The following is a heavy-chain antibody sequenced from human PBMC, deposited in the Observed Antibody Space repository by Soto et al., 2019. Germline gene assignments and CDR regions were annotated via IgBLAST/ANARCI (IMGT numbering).Heavy chain of an antibody. Sequence: ASVKVSCKASGYTFTIYGISWVRQAPGQGLEWMGWISAYNGNTNYAQKLQGRVTMTTDTSTSTAYMELRSLRSDDTAVYYCARDRPFSGYCSGGSCYPSPGGFDPWGQGTLVTVSS. V-gene: IGHV1-18*01. CDR2: ISAYNGNT. CDR3: ARDRPFSGYCSGGSCYPSPGGFDP. CDR1: GYTFTIYG. D-gene: IGHD2-15*01. J-gene: IGHJ5*02.